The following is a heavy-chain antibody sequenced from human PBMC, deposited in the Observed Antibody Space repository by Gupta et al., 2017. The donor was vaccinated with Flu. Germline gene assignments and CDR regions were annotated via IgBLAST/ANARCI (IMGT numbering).Heavy chain of an antibody. Sequence: LQLQESGPGLVKPSETLSLTCTVPGGSISSSSYYWGWIRQPPGKGLEWIGSIYYSGSTYYNPSLKSRVTISVDTSKNQFSLKLSSVTAADTAVYYCARLAHITMVRGVIDWFDPWGQGTLVTVSS. J-gene: IGHJ5*02. CDR2: IYYSGST. D-gene: IGHD3-10*01. CDR1: GGSISSSSYY. CDR3: ARLAHITMVRGVIDWFDP. V-gene: IGHV4-39*01.